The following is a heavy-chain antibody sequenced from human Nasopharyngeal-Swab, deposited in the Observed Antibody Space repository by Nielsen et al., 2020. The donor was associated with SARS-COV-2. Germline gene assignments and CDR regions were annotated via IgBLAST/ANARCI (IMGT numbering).Heavy chain of an antibody. V-gene: IGHV4-34*01. CDR2: INHSGST. D-gene: IGHD3-22*01. J-gene: IGHJ4*02. CDR3: ARDYYYDSSVFDY. Sequence: WIPQPPGKGLEWIGEINHSGSTNYNPSLKSRVTISVDTSKNQFSLKLSSVTAADTAVYYCARDYYYDSSVFDYWGQGTLVTVSS.